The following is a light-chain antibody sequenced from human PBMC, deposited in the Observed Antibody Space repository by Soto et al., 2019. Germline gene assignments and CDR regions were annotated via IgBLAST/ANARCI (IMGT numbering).Light chain of an antibody. J-gene: IGLJ3*02. V-gene: IGLV2-8*01. CDR1: SSDVGDYNY. Sequence: QSALTQPPSASGSPGQSVTISCTGTSSDVGDYNYVSWYQQHPGKAPKLMIYEVIKRPSGVPDRFSGSKSGNTASLTVSGIQAEDEADYYCSSYAGSNNWVFGGGTKLTVL. CDR3: SSYAGSNNWV. CDR2: EVI.